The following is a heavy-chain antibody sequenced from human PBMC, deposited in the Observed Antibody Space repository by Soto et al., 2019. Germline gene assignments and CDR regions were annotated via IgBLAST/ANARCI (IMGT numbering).Heavy chain of an antibody. J-gene: IGHJ2*01. D-gene: IGHD3-16*01. V-gene: IGHV4-4*02. CDR3: ARRIYGDWYFDL. Sequence: QVQLQESSPGLLKPSGTLSLTCAVSGASISSTNWRSWVRQPPGKGLEWIGEIFHSGSTNSNPSLKSRVTISLATSKNQFSLKLSSVTAADMAVYYCARRIYGDWYFDLWGRGTLVTVSS. CDR2: IFHSGST. CDR1: GASISSTNW.